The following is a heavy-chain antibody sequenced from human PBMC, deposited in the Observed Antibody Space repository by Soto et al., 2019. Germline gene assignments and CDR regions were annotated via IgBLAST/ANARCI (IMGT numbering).Heavy chain of an antibody. CDR2: INHSGST. CDR1: GGSFSGYY. Sequence: QVQLQQWGAGLLKPSETLSLTCAVYGGSFSGYYWSWIRQPPGKGLEWIGEINHSGSTNYNPSLKSRVTISVDTSKNQFSLKLSSVTAADTAVYYCARGGIVVVPAARRFDPWGQRTLVTVSS. V-gene: IGHV4-34*01. CDR3: ARGGIVVVPAARRFDP. J-gene: IGHJ5*02. D-gene: IGHD2-2*01.